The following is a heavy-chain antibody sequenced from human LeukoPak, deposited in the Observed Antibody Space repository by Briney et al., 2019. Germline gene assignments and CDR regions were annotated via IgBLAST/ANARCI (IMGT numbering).Heavy chain of an antibody. CDR2: INPNSGGT. D-gene: IGHD3-16*02. V-gene: IGHV1-2*06. Sequence: ASVKVSCKASGYTFTGYYMHWVRQAPGQGLEWMGRINPNSGGTNYAQKFQGRVTMTRDTSISTAYMELSRLRSDDTAVYYCAREASTYYDYVWGSYREDFDYWAREPWSPSPQ. J-gene: IGHJ4*02. CDR3: AREASTYYDYVWGSYREDFDY. CDR1: GYTFTGYY.